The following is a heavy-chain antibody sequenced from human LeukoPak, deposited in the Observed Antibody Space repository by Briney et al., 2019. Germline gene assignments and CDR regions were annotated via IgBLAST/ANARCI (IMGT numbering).Heavy chain of an antibody. V-gene: IGHV3-7*03. CDR1: GFTFSSYW. CDR2: INHNGNVN. J-gene: IGHJ6*02. Sequence: GGSLRLSCAASGFTFSSYWMNWARQAPGKGLEWVASINHNGNVNYYVDSVKGRFTISRDNAKNLLYLQMSNLRAEDTAVYFCARGGGLDVWGQGATVTVSS. CDR3: ARGGGLDV. D-gene: IGHD3-16*01.